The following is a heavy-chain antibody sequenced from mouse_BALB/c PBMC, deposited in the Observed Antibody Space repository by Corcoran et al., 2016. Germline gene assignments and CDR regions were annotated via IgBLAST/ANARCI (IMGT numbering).Heavy chain of an antibody. Sequence: QVTLKESGPGILQPSQTLSLTCSFSGFSLSTSGMGVSWIRQPSGKGLEWLAHIYWDDDKRYNPSLKSRLTISKDTSSNQVFLKLISVDTADTATDYGARRDRYLLFASWGQGTLVTVSA. V-gene: IGHV8-12*01. J-gene: IGHJ3*01. CDR3: ARRDRYLLFAS. D-gene: IGHD2-14*01. CDR1: GFSLSTSGMG. CDR2: IYWDDDK.